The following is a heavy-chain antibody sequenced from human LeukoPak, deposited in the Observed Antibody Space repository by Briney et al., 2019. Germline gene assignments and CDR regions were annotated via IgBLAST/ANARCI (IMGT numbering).Heavy chain of an antibody. D-gene: IGHD2-21*01. J-gene: IGHJ4*02. CDR2: VTGPGDTT. CDR3: AKGAAIDH. Sequence: GGSLRLSCAASGFNLNNYAMNWVRQAPGKGLEWVAAVTGPGDTTYYADSAKGRFIISRDSFKDILYLQMNRLGAEDTALYYCAKGAAIDHWGQGTLVTVSS. V-gene: IGHV3-23*01. CDR1: GFNLNNYA.